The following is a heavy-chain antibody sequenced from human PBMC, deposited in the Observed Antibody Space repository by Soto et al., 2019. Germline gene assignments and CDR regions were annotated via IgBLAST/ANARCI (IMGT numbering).Heavy chain of an antibody. V-gene: IGHV3-33*01. CDR2: IWYDGTQK. D-gene: IGHD4-17*01. Sequence: GGSLRLSCEASGFTFNTYSMHWVRQPPGKGLEWLAAIWYDGTQKYYADSVKGRFIISRDNSKKTLYLEMNSLRAEDTAAYYCARAGGTTVTGLWHFDSWGQGTLVTVSS. J-gene: IGHJ4*02. CDR3: ARAGGTTVTGLWHFDS. CDR1: GFTFNTYS.